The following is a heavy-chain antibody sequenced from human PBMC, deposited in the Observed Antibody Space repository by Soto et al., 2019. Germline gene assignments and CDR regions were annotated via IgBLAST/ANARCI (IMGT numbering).Heavy chain of an antibody. D-gene: IGHD3-10*01. CDR3: ARVRRASYGSGYYYGMDV. V-gene: IGHV4-34*01. CDR1: GGSFSGYY. CDR2: INHSGST. Sequence: SETLFLTCAVYGGSFSGYYWSWIRQPPGKGLEWIGEINHSGSTNYNPSLKSRVTISVDTSKNQFSLKLSSVTAADTAVYYCARVRRASYGSGYYYGMDVWGQGTTVNVSS. J-gene: IGHJ6*02.